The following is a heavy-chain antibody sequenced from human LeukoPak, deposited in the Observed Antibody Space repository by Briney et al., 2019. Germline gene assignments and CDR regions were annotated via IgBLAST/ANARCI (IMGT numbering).Heavy chain of an antibody. D-gene: IGHD5-24*01. CDR1: GFTFSTSG. V-gene: IGHV3-48*01. Sequence: AGPLRLSCAASGFTFSTSGMNWVRQASGKGLEWVSYIITSSNTIYYADSVKGRFTISRDNSKNSLYLQMNSLKAEDTAVYYCAREEKMEEGYYYYMDVWGKGTTVTVSS. J-gene: IGHJ6*03. CDR2: IITSSNTI. CDR3: AREEKMEEGYYYYMDV.